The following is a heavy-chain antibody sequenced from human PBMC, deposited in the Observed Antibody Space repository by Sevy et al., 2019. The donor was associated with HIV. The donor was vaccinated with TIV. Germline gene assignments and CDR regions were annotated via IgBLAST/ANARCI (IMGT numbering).Heavy chain of an antibody. CDR2: ISGSGGST. CDR1: GFTFSSYA. J-gene: IGHJ4*02. V-gene: IGHV3-23*01. D-gene: IGHD3-16*02. Sequence: GGSLRLSYAASGFTFSSYAMSWVRQAPGKGLEWVSAISGSGGSTYYADSVKGRFTISRDNSKNTLYLQMNSLRAEDTAVYYCAKEGSDVWGSYRPFDYWGQGTLVTVSS. CDR3: AKEGSDVWGSYRPFDY.